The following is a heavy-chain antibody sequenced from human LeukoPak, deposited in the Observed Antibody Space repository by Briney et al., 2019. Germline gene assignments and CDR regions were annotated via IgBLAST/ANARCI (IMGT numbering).Heavy chain of an antibody. CDR1: GFTFSRYG. CDR3: AKAANWGSFDY. D-gene: IGHD7-27*01. V-gene: IGHV3-30*18. Sequence: SGGSLRLSCAASGFTFSRYGMHWVRQAPGKGLGWVAVISYDGNSKYYADSVKGRFTISRDNSKNTLYLQMNSLRAEDTAVYYCAKAANWGSFDYWGQGTLVTVSS. CDR2: ISYDGNSK. J-gene: IGHJ4*02.